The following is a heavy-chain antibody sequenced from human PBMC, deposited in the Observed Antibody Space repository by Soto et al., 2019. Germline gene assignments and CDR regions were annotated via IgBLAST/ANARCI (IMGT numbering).Heavy chain of an antibody. CDR2: IINSGGST. Sequence: EVQLLESGGDLVQPGGSLRLSCAASGFTFSSFALTWVRQAPGKGREWVSAIINSGGSTYYAGPVKSLLTVSRDNSRNTLFLQINSQRAVDTTIYYCAKGQGHPIHNYSFDYWGPGTLVTVSS. CDR3: AKGQGHPIHNYSFDY. V-gene: IGHV3-23*01. J-gene: IGHJ4*02. D-gene: IGHD3-10*01. CDR1: GFTFSSFA.